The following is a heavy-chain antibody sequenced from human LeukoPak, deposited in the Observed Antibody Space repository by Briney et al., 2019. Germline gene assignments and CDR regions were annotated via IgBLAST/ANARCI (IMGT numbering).Heavy chain of an antibody. CDR1: VGSISSGSYY. J-gene: IGHJ4*02. D-gene: IGHD3-3*01. V-gene: IGHV4-61*02. CDR3: AREPSLRSGYYFDY. CDR2: IYTSGST. Sequence: PSQTLSLTCTVSVGSISSGSYYWSWIRQPAGKGLECIGRIYTSGSTNYNPSLKSRVTISVDTSKNQFSLKLSSVTAADTAVYYCAREPSLRSGYYFDYWGQGTLVTVSS.